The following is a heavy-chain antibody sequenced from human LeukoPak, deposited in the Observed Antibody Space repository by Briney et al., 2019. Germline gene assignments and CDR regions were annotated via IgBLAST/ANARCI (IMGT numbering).Heavy chain of an antibody. CDR1: GGSFSGYY. D-gene: IGHD3-9*01. Sequence: SETLSLTCAVYGGSFSGYYWSWIRQPPGKGLEWIGEINHSGSANYNPSLKSRVTISVDTSKNQFSLKLSSVTAADTAVYYCARGRRYFDWLLRGGYYYGMDVWGQGTTVTVSS. CDR2: INHSGSA. CDR3: ARGRRYFDWLLRGGYYYGMDV. J-gene: IGHJ6*02. V-gene: IGHV4-34*01.